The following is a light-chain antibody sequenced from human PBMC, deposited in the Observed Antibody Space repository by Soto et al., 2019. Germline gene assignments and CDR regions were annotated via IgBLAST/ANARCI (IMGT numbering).Light chain of an antibody. Sequence: DIHKTQSPYSVSASIGDTVTITCRASQDSNVYLNWYQQKPWEVPTLLIYSASTLHSGVPSRFTGSGSETDFTFTISRLQPEDIATYYCQQYENLPTFGQGTRLESK. CDR1: QDSNVY. J-gene: IGKJ5*01. CDR2: SAS. V-gene: IGKV1-33*01. CDR3: QQYENLPT.